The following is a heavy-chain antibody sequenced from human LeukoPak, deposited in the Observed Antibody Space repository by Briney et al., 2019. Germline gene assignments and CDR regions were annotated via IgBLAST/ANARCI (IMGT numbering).Heavy chain of an antibody. V-gene: IGHV3-23*01. CDR1: GFTFSSFG. CDR3: ARGPSGYHNT. CDR2: ISDNGGSI. Sequence: GSLRLSCAASGFTFSSFGMTWVRQAPGKGLEWVSAISDNGGSIFYADSVKGRFTISRDNSKNSLYLQMNSLRAEDAAVYYCARGPSGYHNTGGQGTLVTVSS. D-gene: IGHD5-12*01. J-gene: IGHJ4*02.